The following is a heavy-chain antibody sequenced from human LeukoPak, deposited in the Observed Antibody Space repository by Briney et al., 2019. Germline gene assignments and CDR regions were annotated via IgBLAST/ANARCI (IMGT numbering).Heavy chain of an antibody. V-gene: IGHV3-30*18. CDR1: GFTFSSYG. J-gene: IGHJ6*03. Sequence: TGGSLRLSCAASGFTFSSYGMHWVRQAPGKGLEWVAVISYDGSNKYYADSVKGRFTISRDNSKNTLYLQMNSLRAEDTAVYYCAKDDGSGWLYYYYYMDVWGKGTTVTVSS. CDR3: AKDDGSGWLYYYYYMDV. CDR2: ISYDGSNK. D-gene: IGHD6-19*01.